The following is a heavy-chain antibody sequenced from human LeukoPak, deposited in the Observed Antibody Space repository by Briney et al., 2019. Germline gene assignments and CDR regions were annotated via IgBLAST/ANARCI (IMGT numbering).Heavy chain of an antibody. CDR1: GFTFSSYW. V-gene: IGHV3-7*01. D-gene: IGHD4-23*01. Sequence: GGSLRLSCAASGFTFSSYWMSWVRQAPGKGLEWVANIKQDGSEKYYVDSVKGRFTISRDNAKNSLYLQMNSLRAEDTAVYYCARGAAEYYGGDYGMDVWGQGTTVTVSS. CDR3: ARGAAEYYGGDYGMDV. J-gene: IGHJ6*02. CDR2: IKQDGSEK.